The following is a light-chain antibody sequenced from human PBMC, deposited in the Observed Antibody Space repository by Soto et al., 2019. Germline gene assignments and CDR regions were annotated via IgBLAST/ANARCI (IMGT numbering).Light chain of an antibody. CDR2: EVS. Sequence: QSALTQPASVSGSPGQSITISCTGTSSDVGGYNYVSWYQQHPGKAPKLMIYEVSHRPSGVSNRFSGSKSGNTASLTISGLQAEDEANYYCAAWDDSLDGRVVFGGGTKVTVL. CDR3: AAWDDSLDGRVV. V-gene: IGLV2-14*01. CDR1: SSDVGGYNY. J-gene: IGLJ2*01.